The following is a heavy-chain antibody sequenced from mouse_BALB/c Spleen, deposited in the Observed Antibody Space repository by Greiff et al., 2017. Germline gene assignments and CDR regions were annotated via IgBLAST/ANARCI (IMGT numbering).Heavy chain of an antibody. V-gene: IGHV3-8*02. CDR1: GDSITSGY. J-gene: IGHJ3*01. CDR2: ISYSGST. D-gene: IGHD1-1*01. Sequence: EVKVIESGPSLVKPSQTLSLTCSVTGDSITSGYWNWIRKFPGNKLEYMGYISYSGSTYYNPSLKSRISITRDTSKNQYYLQLNSVTTEDTATYYCARSSLDYYGSSLFAYWGQGTLVTVSA. CDR3: ARSSLDYYGSSLFAY.